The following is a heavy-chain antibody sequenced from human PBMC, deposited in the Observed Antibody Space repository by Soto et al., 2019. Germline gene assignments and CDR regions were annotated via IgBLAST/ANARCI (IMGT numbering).Heavy chain of an antibody. CDR1: GFTFGDYW. J-gene: IGHJ4*02. V-gene: IGHV3-7*03. CDR3: AKLGSGYYTGLYFDY. Sequence: TGGSLRLSCAACGFTFGDYWMSWVRQAPGKGLEWVAHIKKDGSENYYVDSVTGRFTVSRDNTKNSLYLQMNSLRAEDTAVYYCAKLGSGYYTGLYFDYWGQGTLVTVSS. CDR2: IKKDGSEN. D-gene: IGHD3-3*01.